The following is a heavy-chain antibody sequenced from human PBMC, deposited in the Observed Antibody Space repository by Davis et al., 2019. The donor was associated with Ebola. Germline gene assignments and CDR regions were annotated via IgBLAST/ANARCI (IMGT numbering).Heavy chain of an antibody. V-gene: IGHV3-30*02. J-gene: IGHJ4*02. D-gene: IGHD6-13*01. CDR3: AKGGAAAGRGGVTTKPHYFDY. Sequence: PGGSLRLSCAASGFTFSSYGMHWVRQAPGKGLEWVAFIRYDGSNKYYADSVKGRFTISRDNSKNTLYLQMNSLRAEDTAVYYCAKGGAAAGRGGVTTKPHYFDYWGQGTLVTVSS. CDR1: GFTFSSYG. CDR2: IRYDGSNK.